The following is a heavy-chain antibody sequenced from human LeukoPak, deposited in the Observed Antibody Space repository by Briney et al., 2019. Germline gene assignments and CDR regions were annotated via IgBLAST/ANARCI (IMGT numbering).Heavy chain of an antibody. J-gene: IGHJ4*02. D-gene: IGHD5-12*01. V-gene: IGHV3-53*01. CDR3: AREGYSGYDYRSGQFDY. Sequence: PGGSLRLSYAASGFTVSSNYMSWVRQAPGKGLEWVSVIYSGGSTYYADSVKGRFTISRDNSKNTLYLQMNSLRAEDTAVYYCAREGYSGYDYRSGQFDYWGQGTLVTVSS. CDR1: GFTVSSNY. CDR2: IYSGGST.